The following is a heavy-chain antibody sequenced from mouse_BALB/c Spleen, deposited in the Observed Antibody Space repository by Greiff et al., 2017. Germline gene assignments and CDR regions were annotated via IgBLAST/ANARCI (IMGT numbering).Heavy chain of an antibody. D-gene: IGHD3-3*01. J-gene: IGHJ4*01. CDR3: AREGQTMDY. CDR2: ISSGGSYT. CDR1: GFTFSSYA. Sequence: EVMLVESGGGLVKPGGSLKLSCAASGFTFSSYAMSWVRQTPEKRLEWVATISSGGSYTYYPDSVKGRFTISRDNAKNTLYLQMSSLRSEDTAMYYCAREGQTMDYWGQGTSVTVSS. V-gene: IGHV5-9-1*01.